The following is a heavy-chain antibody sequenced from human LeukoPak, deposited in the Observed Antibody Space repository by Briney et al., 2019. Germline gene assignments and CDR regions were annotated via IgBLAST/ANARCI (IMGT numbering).Heavy chain of an antibody. Sequence: GGTLRFSCAASGFTFSSYGMHWVRQAPGKGLEGVAVISYDGSNKYYADSVKGRFTISRDNSKNTLYLQMNSLRAEDTAVYYCAKVSDWFDPWGQGTLVTVSS. CDR2: ISYDGSNK. CDR3: AKVSDWFDP. CDR1: GFTFSSYG. D-gene: IGHD3-10*01. V-gene: IGHV3-30*18. J-gene: IGHJ5*02.